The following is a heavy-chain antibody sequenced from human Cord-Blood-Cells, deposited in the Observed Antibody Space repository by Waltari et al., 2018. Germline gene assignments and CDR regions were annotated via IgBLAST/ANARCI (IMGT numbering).Heavy chain of an antibody. Sequence: QVQLQQWGAGLLKPSETLSLTCAVYGGSFSGYYWSWIRQPPGKGLEWIGEINHSGSTNYNPSLKSRVTISVDTSKNQFSLKLSSVTAADTAVYYCARQEQQQLGKDFDYWGQGTLVTVSS. CDR3: ARQEQQQLGKDFDY. CDR1: GGSFSGYY. J-gene: IGHJ4*02. CDR2: INHSGST. V-gene: IGHV4-34*01. D-gene: IGHD6-13*01.